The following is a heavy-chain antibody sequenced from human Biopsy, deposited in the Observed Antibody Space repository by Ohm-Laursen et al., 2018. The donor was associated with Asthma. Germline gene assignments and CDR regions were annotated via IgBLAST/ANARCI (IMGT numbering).Heavy chain of an antibody. CDR2: LYKRGQV. J-gene: IGHJ3*02. V-gene: IGHV4-39*01. D-gene: IGHD1-26*01. CDR3: ARQKLVAAEGPFDM. CDR1: GGSISSNFDY. Sequence: SDTLSLTRAVSGGSISSNFDYWGWIRQPPGKGLEWSGNLYKRGQVYYNMSLKSRVTISVDTSKNQFSLQLRSVTAADTAVYYCARQKLVAAEGPFDMWGQGTMVIVSS.